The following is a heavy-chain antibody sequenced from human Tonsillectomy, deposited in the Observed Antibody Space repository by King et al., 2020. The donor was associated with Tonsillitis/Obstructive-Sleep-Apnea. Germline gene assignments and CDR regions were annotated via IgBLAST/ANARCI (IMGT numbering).Heavy chain of an antibody. J-gene: IGHJ6*02. D-gene: IGHD2-2*01. Sequence: VQLVQSGAEVKKPGESLKISCKGSGYSFTSYWIGWVRQMPGKGLEWMGIIYPGDSDTRYSPSFQGQVTISADKSISTAHLQWSSLKASDTAMYYCARRRYCSSTSCYYYYTMDVWGQGTTVTVSS. CDR3: ARRRYCSSTSCYYYYTMDV. V-gene: IGHV5-51*03. CDR2: IYPGDSDT. CDR1: GYSFTSYW.